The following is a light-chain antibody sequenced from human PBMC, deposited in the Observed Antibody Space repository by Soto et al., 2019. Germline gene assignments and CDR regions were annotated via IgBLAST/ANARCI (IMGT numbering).Light chain of an antibody. V-gene: IGLV2-14*01. CDR3: SSYTSSSTDV. J-gene: IGLJ1*01. Sequence: QSALTQPASGSGSPGQSIAISCTGASSDVGGYNYVSWYQQHPGKAPRLMIYDVSNRPSGVSDRFSGSKSGNTASLTISGLQAEDEAEYYCSSYTSSSTDVFGTGTKVTV. CDR1: SSDVGGYNY. CDR2: DVS.